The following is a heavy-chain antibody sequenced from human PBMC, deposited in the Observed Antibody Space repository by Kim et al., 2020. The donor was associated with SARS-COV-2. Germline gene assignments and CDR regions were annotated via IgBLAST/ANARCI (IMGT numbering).Heavy chain of an antibody. D-gene: IGHD6-13*01. J-gene: IGHJ4*02. Sequence: ADSVKGLFTISRDKSKDALYLQMNSLRAEDTAVYYCAKSGYSSSWYYFDYWGQGTLVTVSS. CDR3: AKSGYSSSWYYFDY. V-gene: IGHV3-23*01.